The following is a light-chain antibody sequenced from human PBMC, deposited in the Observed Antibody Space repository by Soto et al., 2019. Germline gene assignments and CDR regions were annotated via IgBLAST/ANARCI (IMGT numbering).Light chain of an antibody. CDR2: GAS. CDR1: QSVSSSY. V-gene: IGKV3-20*01. CDR3: QQYGSSSPLYT. Sequence: EIVLTQSPGTLSLSPGERATLSCRASQSVSSSYLAWYQQKPGQAPRLLIYGASSRATGIPDRFSVSGSGTVYPLTISTVEPEECEGYYYQQYGSSSPLYTFGQAPKMETK. J-gene: IGKJ2*01.